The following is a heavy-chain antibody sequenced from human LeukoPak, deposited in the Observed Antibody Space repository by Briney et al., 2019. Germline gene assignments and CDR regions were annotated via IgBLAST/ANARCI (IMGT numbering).Heavy chain of an antibody. CDR1: GFIFSSYA. Sequence: GGSLRLSCAASGFIFSSYAMSWVRQAPGKGLEWVSNISGSGGSTYYADSVKGRFTISRDNSKNTVYLQMNSLRAEDTAVYYCARRGSGTYYNFDYWGQGTLVTVSS. D-gene: IGHD3-10*01. CDR3: ARRGSGTYYNFDY. V-gene: IGHV3-23*01. CDR2: ISGSGGST. J-gene: IGHJ4*02.